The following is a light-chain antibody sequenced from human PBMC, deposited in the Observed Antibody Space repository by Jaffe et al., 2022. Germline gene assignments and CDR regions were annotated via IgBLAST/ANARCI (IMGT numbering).Light chain of an antibody. CDR2: GNN. CDR3: QSYDSSLSGYV. V-gene: IGLV1-40*01. J-gene: IGLJ1*01. Sequence: QSVLTQPPSVSGAPGQRVTISCTGSRSNIGAGYDVHWYQQLPETAPKLLIYGNNNRPSGVPDRFSGSKSGASVSLAITGLQAEDEADYYCQSYDSSLSGYVFGTGTKVTVL. CDR1: RSNIGAGYD.